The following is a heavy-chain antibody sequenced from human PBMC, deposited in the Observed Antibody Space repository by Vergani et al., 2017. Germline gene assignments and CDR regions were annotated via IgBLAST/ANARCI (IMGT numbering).Heavy chain of an antibody. Sequence: QVQLVQSGAEVKKPGSSVKVSCKASGGTFSSYAISWVRQALGQGLEWMGGIIPIFGTANYAQKFQGRVTITADESTSTAYMELSSLRSEDTAVYYCARDQSGYGGLLFDYWGQGTLVTVSS. CDR1: GGTFSSYA. CDR3: ARDQSGYGGLLFDY. CDR2: IIPIFGTA. J-gene: IGHJ4*02. D-gene: IGHD4-23*01. V-gene: IGHV1-69*01.